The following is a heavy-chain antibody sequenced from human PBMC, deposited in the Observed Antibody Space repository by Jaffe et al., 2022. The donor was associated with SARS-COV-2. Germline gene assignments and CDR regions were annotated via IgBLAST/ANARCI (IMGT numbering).Heavy chain of an antibody. CDR2: ISYDGSNK. CDR1: GFTFSSYA. D-gene: IGHD6-19*01. V-gene: IGHV3-30-3*01. J-gene: IGHJ4*02. Sequence: QVQLVESGGGVVQPGRSLRLSCAASGFTFSSYAMHWVRQAPGKGLEWVAVISYDGSNKYYADSVKGRFTISRDNSKNTLYLQMNSLRAEDTAVYYCARDGEQWLVHFLFDYWGQGTLVTVSS. CDR3: ARDGEQWLVHFLFDY.